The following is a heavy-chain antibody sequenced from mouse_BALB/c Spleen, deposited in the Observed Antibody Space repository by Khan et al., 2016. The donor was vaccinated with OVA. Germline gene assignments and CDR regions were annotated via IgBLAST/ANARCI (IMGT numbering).Heavy chain of an antibody. CDR2: IYPGSFNT. CDR3: ARDDYFLVDAMDY. V-gene: IGHV1S56*01. D-gene: IGHD2-4*01. J-gene: IGHJ4*01. CDR1: GYTFTTYY. Sequence: QVQLQQSGPELVKPGASVRISCKASGYTFTTYYIHWVKQRPGQGLEWIGWIYPGSFNTNYSEKFKGKATLTADKSSSTAYMQLSSLTSEDSAVYFYARDDYFLVDAMDYWGQGTSVTVSS.